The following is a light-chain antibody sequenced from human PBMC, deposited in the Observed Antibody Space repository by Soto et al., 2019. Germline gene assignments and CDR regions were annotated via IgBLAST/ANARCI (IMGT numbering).Light chain of an antibody. J-gene: IGLJ2*01. CDR1: SSDVGGYNY. Sequence: QSALTQPLSASGSPGQTVTISRIGTSSDVGGYNYVSWYQQHPGKAPKLMIYEVSKRPSGVPDRFSGSKSGNTASLTVSGLQSEDKADYYCSSYAASNNLGVFGGGTKLTVL. V-gene: IGLV2-8*01. CDR3: SSYAASNNLGV. CDR2: EVS.